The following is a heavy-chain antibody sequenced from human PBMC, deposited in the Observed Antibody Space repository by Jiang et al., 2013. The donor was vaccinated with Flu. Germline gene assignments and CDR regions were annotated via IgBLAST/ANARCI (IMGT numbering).Heavy chain of an antibody. CDR3: ARSDSCGGDCYFLDY. CDR2: INPSGGGT. Sequence: GAEVKKPGASVKVSCKASGYTFTRYYVNWVRQAPGQGLEWMGIINPSGGGTNYAQKFQGRVTMTRDTSTNTVYMELSSLTSEDTAFYYCARSDSCGGDCYFLDYWGQGTLVTVSS. V-gene: IGHV1-46*01. D-gene: IGHD2-21*02. CDR1: GYTFTRYY. J-gene: IGHJ4*02.